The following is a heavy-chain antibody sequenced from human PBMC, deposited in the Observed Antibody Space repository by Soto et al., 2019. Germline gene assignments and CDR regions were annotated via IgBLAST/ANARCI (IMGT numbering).Heavy chain of an antibody. Sequence: QITLKESGPTLVKPTQTLTLTCTFSGFSLSTSGVGVGWIRQPPGKALEWLALIYWDDDKRYSPSLKSRLTITKDTSKNPVVLTMTNMDPVDTATYYCAHSIWGYCSSTSCYEAYDAFDIWGQGTMVTVSS. CDR3: AHSIWGYCSSTSCYEAYDAFDI. V-gene: IGHV2-5*02. J-gene: IGHJ3*02. CDR2: IYWDDDK. D-gene: IGHD2-2*01. CDR1: GFSLSTSGVG.